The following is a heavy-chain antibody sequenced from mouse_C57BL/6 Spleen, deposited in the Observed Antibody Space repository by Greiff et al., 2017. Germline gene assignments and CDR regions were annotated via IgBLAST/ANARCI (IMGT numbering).Heavy chain of an antibody. Sequence: QVQLKQPGAELVKPGASVKLSCKASGYTFTSYWMHWVKQRPGQGLEWIGMIHPNSGSTNYNEKFKSKATLTVDKSSSTAYMQLSSLTSEDSAVYYCAVYYGSSLNWYFDVWGTGTTVTVSS. CDR3: AVYYGSSLNWYFDV. CDR2: IHPNSGST. V-gene: IGHV1-64*01. J-gene: IGHJ1*03. D-gene: IGHD1-1*01. CDR1: GYTFTSYW.